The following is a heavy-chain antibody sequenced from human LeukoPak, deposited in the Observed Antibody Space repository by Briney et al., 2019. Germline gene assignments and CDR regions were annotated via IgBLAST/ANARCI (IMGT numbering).Heavy chain of an antibody. D-gene: IGHD6-19*01. CDR1: GFTFSSFA. Sequence: GGSLRLSCAASGFTFSSFAMSWVRQAPGKGREWVSAVSGSGDSTYSADSVKGRFSISRDNSKNTLYLQMNSLRAEDTAVYYCAKDLRLRSGWYGAFDIWGQGTMVTVST. CDR2: VSGSGDST. CDR3: AKDLRLRSGWYGAFDI. V-gene: IGHV3-23*01. J-gene: IGHJ3*02.